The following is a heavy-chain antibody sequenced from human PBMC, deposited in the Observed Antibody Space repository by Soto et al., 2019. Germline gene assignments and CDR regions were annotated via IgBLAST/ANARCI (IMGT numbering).Heavy chain of an antibody. D-gene: IGHD3-10*01. J-gene: IGHJ5*02. CDR3: AREEGSGSYYNPASWFDP. V-gene: IGHV4-59*01. CDR2: IYYSGST. Sequence: SETLSLTCTVSGGSISSYYWSWIRQPPGKGLEWIGYIYYSGSTNYNPSLKSRVTISVDTSKNQFSLKLSSVTAADTAVYYCAREEGSGSYYNPASWFDPWGQGTLVTVSS. CDR1: GGSISSYY.